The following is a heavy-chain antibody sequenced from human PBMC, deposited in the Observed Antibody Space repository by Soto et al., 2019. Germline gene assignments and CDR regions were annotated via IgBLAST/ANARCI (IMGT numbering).Heavy chain of an antibody. D-gene: IGHD1-7*01. CDR2: IVVGSGNT. Sequence: ASVKVSCKASGFTFTSSAMQWVRQARGQRLEWIGWIVVGSGNTNYAQKFQERVTITRDMSTSTAYMELSSLRSEDTAVYYCAAVLMDWNYVGDYYFDYWGQGTLVTVSS. CDR1: GFTFTSSA. J-gene: IGHJ4*02. V-gene: IGHV1-58*02. CDR3: AAVLMDWNYVGDYYFDY.